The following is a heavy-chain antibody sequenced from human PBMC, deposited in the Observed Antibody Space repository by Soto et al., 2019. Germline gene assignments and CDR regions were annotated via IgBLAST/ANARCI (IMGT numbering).Heavy chain of an antibody. Sequence: SETLSLTCTFSGGSVSSGSFYWSWIRQPPGKGLEWIGYIYYSGSTNYNPSLKSRVTISVDTSKNQFSLKLSSVTAADTAVYYCARGDYCTSTNCYVSATWFDPWGQGTPVTVSS. J-gene: IGHJ5*02. CDR1: GGSVSSGSFY. D-gene: IGHD2-2*01. CDR2: IYYSGST. V-gene: IGHV4-61*01. CDR3: ARGDYCTSTNCYVSATWFDP.